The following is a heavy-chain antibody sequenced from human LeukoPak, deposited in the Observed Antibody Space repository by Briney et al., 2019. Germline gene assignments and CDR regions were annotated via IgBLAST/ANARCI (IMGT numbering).Heavy chain of an antibody. CDR1: GFTFSDYY. CDR2: ISSSASAI. CDR3: ARGRGITIFGIPYSFDY. D-gene: IGHD3-3*01. Sequence: PGGSLRLSCAASGFTFSDYYMSWIRQAPGKGLEWVSYISSSASAIYYADSVKGRFTISRDDAKNSLYLQTNSLRAEDTALYYCARGRGITIFGIPYSFDYWGQGTLVTVSS. V-gene: IGHV3-11*04. J-gene: IGHJ4*02.